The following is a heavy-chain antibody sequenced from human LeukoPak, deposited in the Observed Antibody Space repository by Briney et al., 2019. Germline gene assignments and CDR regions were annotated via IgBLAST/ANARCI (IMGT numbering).Heavy chain of an antibody. CDR1: GGSFSGYY. J-gene: IGHJ4*02. CDR2: INHSGST. Sequence: SETLSLTCAVYGGSFSGYYWSWIRQPPGKGLEWIGEINHSGSTNYNPSLKSRVTISVDTSKNQFSLKLSSVTAADTAVYYCARKRTTVNYFDYWGLGTLVTVSS. V-gene: IGHV4-34*01. CDR3: ARKRTTVNYFDY. D-gene: IGHD4-11*01.